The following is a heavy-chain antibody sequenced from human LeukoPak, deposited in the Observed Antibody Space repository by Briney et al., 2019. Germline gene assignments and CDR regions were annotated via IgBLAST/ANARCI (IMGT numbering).Heavy chain of an antibody. CDR3: AKGLAGGYSYGRYSDY. V-gene: IGHV3-23*01. CDR2: ISGSGGST. D-gene: IGHD5-18*01. CDR1: GFTFSSYA. Sequence: PGGSLRLSCAASGFTFSSYAMSWVRQAPGKGLEWVSAISGSGGSTYYADSVKGRFTISRDNSKNTLYLQMNSLRAEDTAVYYCAKGLAGGYSYGRYSDYWGQGTLVTVSS. J-gene: IGHJ4*02.